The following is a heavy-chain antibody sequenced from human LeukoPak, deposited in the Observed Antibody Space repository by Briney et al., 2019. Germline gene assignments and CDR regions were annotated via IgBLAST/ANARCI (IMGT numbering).Heavy chain of an antibody. D-gene: IGHD1-26*01. CDR2: INSGGSST. CDR1: GFTFSPYW. J-gene: IGHJ4*02. Sequence: PGGSLRLSCAASGFTFSPYWMHWVRQAPGKGLVWVSHINSGGSSTSYADSVKGRFTISRDNAKNTLFLQMHSLRADDTAVYYCARSFGGTYYFDYWAQGTLVTVSS. CDR3: ARSFGGTYYFDY. V-gene: IGHV3-74*01.